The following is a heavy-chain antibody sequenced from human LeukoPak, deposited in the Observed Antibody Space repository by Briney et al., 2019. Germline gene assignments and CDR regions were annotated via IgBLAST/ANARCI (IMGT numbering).Heavy chain of an antibody. D-gene: IGHD3-3*01. CDR2: IHHSGST. CDR1: GGSISRGYW. CDR3: ANYYDFWSGYFP. V-gene: IGHV4-4*02. Sequence: SETLSLTCDVSGGSISRGYWWSWVRQSPGKGLEWIGEIHHSGSTNYNPSLKSRVTISVDTSKNQFSLKLNSVTAADTAVYYCANYYDFWSGYFPWGQGTLVTVSS. J-gene: IGHJ5*02.